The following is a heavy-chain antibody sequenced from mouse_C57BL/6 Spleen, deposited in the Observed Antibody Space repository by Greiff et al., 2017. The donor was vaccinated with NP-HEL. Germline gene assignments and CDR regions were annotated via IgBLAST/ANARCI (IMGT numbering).Heavy chain of an antibody. CDR2: INYDGSST. J-gene: IGHJ2*01. Sequence: EVKLVESEGGLVQPGSSMKLSCTASGFTFSDYYMAWVRQVPEKGLEWVANINYDGSSTYYLDSLKSRFIISRDNAKNILYLQMSSLKSEDTATYYCAREVAYGLDYWGQSTTLTVSS. CDR1: GFTFSDYY. V-gene: IGHV5-16*01. D-gene: IGHD1-1*02. CDR3: AREVAYGLDY.